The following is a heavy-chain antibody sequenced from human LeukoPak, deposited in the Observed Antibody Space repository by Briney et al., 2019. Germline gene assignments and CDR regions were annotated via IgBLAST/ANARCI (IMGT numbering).Heavy chain of an antibody. CDR1: GYTFTGYY. CDR2: MNPNSGDT. Sequence: ASVKVSCKASGYTFTGYYIHWVRQAPGQGLEWMGLMNPNSGDTTYAQKFQGRVTMTRDTSISTAYIELNRLRSDETAVYHCARDSLSGSSDYWGQGTLVTVSS. D-gene: IGHD1-26*01. J-gene: IGHJ4*02. CDR3: ARDSLSGSSDY. V-gene: IGHV1-2*02.